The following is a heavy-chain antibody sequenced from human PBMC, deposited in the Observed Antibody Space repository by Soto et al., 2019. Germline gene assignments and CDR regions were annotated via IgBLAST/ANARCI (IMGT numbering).Heavy chain of an antibody. CDR2: MNPNSGYT. V-gene: IGHV1-8*01. CDR1: GYTFTSYD. Sequence: QVQLVQSGAEVKKPGASVKVSCKASGYTFTSYDINWVRQATGQGLEWMGWMNPNSGYTAYAQKFQGRVTMTRTTSISTAYMELRSLRSEDTAVYYCARERTGTTSMDVWGQGTTVTVSS. J-gene: IGHJ6*02. CDR3: ARERTGTTSMDV. D-gene: IGHD1-1*01.